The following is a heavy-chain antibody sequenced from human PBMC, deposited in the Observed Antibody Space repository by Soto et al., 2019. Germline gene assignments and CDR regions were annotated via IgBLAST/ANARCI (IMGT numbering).Heavy chain of an antibody. V-gene: IGHV1-18*01. D-gene: IGHD5-18*01. Sequence: QVQLVQSGAEVREPGASVKVSCKASGYTFTNYGVSWVRQAPGQGLEWMGWIGGYKGNTNYAQKLQGRVTFTTDTFTSTAYMELRSLRSDDTAVYYCALHSLDTGMPSGYWGQGTLVTVSS. CDR2: IGGYKGNT. CDR3: ALHSLDTGMPSGY. J-gene: IGHJ4*02. CDR1: GYTFTNYG.